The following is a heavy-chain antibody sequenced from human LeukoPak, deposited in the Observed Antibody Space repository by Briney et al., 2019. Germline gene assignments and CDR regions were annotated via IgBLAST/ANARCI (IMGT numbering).Heavy chain of an antibody. CDR3: ARVHYGDNSMDV. CDR2: IYYSGST. Sequence: SETLSLTCTVTGAAISSYYWGWIGQPPGKGLEWIGYIYYSGSTKYNPSRKSRVSISADTSKTQFSLKLSSVIAGDTAVYYCARVHYGDNSMDVWGKGTTVTVSS. CDR1: GAAISSYY. J-gene: IGHJ6*03. V-gene: IGHV4-59*01. D-gene: IGHD4-17*01.